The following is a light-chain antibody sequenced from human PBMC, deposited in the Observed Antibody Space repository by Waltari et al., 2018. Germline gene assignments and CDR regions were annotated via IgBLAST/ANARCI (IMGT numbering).Light chain of an antibody. V-gene: IGLV3-25*03. CDR1: ALPRQF. Sequence: SSELTQPPSVSVSPGQTARITCSGDALPRQFASWYQQKPGQAPVIVIYKDTGRPSEIPGRFSGSSSGTTVTLTSSGVQAEDEADDYCQSADASGTYKLFGGGTKLTVL. CDR3: QSADASGTYKL. CDR2: KDT. J-gene: IGLJ2*01.